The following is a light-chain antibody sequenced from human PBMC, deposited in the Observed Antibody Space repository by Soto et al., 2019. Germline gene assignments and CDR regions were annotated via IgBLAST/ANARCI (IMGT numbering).Light chain of an antibody. CDR1: SSDVGSYNT. J-gene: IGLJ2*01. CDR2: EVS. Sequence: QSALTQPVSVSGSPGQSITISCTGTSSDVGSYNTVSWYPQHPGKVPKLMIYEVSNRPSGVSNRFSASKSGNTASLTISGLQAEDEADYYCSSETSSKTLLFGGGTKLTVL. CDR3: SSETSSKTLL. V-gene: IGLV2-14*01.